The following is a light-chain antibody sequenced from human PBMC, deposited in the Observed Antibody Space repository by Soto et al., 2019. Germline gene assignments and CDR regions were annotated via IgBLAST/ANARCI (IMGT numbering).Light chain of an antibody. CDR1: QSISSY. CDR2: TAS. Sequence: DIQMTQSPSSLSASVGDRVTITCRASQSISSYLNWYQQKPVKAPKLLIYTASSLQSGVPSRFSGSGSGTDFTLTISSLQPEDFATYYCQQSYSTPPRLTFGGGTKVDIK. CDR3: QQSYSTPPRLT. V-gene: IGKV1-39*01. J-gene: IGKJ4*01.